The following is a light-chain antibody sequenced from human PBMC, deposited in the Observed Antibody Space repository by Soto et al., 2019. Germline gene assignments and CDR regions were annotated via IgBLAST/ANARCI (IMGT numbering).Light chain of an antibody. Sequence: QSVLTQPASVSGSPGQSITISCTGTGSTVGGFNVVSWYQQHPGKAPKVIIYEGVKRPSGISNRFSGSNSGSTASLTISGPQAEDEADYYCCSYVGATTYVFGTGTKVTVL. CDR1: GSTVGGFNV. CDR3: CSYVGATTYV. V-gene: IGLV2-23*01. CDR2: EGV. J-gene: IGLJ1*01.